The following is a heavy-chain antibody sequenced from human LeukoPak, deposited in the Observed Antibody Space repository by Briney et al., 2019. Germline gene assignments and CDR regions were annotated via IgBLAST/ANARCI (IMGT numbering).Heavy chain of an antibody. V-gene: IGHV4-30-2*01. CDR1: GGSISSGAYY. CDR3: ARDPFHCSSTSCYTS. D-gene: IGHD2-2*02. Sequence: SQTLSLTCTVSGGSISSGAYYWSWIRQPPGKGLEWIGYIYHSGSTYYNPSLKSRVTISVDRSKNQFSLNLSSVTAADTAVYYCARDPFHCSSTSCYTSWGQGTLVTVSS. J-gene: IGHJ5*02. CDR2: IYHSGST.